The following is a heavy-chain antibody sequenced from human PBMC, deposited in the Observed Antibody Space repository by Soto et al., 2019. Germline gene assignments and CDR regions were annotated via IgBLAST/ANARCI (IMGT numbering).Heavy chain of an antibody. CDR2: INQDGGVT. CDR1: GFTFISSF. V-gene: IGHV3-7*03. CDR3: ARYYRGSGRYFFDY. D-gene: IGHD6-19*01. J-gene: IGHJ4*02. Sequence: GGSLRLSCVASGFTFISSFMGWIRQAPGKGLEWVANINQDGGVTYYVDSVEGRFTISRDNTKDSLYLQMNSLRGEDTAIYYCARYYRGSGRYFFDYWGQGTPVPVSS.